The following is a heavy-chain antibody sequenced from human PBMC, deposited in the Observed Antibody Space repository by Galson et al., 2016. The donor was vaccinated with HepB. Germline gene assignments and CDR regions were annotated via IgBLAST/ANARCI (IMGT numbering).Heavy chain of an antibody. CDR2: ISYDGTNK. V-gene: IGHV3-30*09. CDR3: VRATNYIFFRYYFDF. D-gene: IGHD4/OR15-4a*01. CDR1: GFTFRSYA. Sequence: SLRLSCAASGFTFRSYAMHWVRQAPGKGLEWMAVISYDGTNKYYADSVQGQFAISRDNSKNALYLQMNSLRAEDTAVYYCVRATNYIFFRYYFDFWGQGTLVTVSS. J-gene: IGHJ4*02.